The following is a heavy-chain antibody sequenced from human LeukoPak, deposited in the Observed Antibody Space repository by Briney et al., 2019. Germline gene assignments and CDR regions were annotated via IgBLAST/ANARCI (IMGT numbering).Heavy chain of an antibody. CDR2: TIPIFGTA. CDR1: GGTFSSYA. CDR3: ARGTRMDDFWSGYMDYYYYMDV. J-gene: IGHJ6*03. V-gene: IGHV1-69*06. D-gene: IGHD3-3*01. Sequence: ASVKVSCKASGGTFSSYAISWVRQAPGQGLEWMGGTIPIFGTANYAQKFQGRVTITADKSTSTAYMELSSLRSEDTAVYYCARGTRMDDFWSGYMDYYYYMDVWGKGTTVTVSS.